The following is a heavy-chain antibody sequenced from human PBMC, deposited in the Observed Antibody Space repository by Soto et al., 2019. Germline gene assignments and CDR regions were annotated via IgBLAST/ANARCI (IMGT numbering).Heavy chain of an antibody. D-gene: IGHD3-22*01. V-gene: IGHV1-69*04. Sequence: PSVKVSCKASGGTFSSYTIIWVRQAPGQGLEWMGRIIPILGIANYAQKFQGRVTITADKSTSTAYMELSSLRSEDTAVYYCARDDNYYDSSGPRPAYYYYGMDVWGQGTTVTVSS. CDR2: IIPILGIA. CDR3: ARDDNYYDSSGPRPAYYYYGMDV. J-gene: IGHJ6*02. CDR1: GGTFSSYT.